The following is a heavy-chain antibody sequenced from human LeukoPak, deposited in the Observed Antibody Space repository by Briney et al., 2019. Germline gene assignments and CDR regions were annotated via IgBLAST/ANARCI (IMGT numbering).Heavy chain of an antibody. CDR3: AKDLWNEDIVVVPAADSDY. Sequence: GGSLRLSCAASGFTFSSYAMSWVRQAPEKGLEWVSAISGSGGSTYYADSVKGRFTISRDNSKNTLYLQMNSLRAEDTAVYYCAKDLWNEDIVVVPAADSDYWGQGTLVTVSS. CDR2: ISGSGGST. J-gene: IGHJ4*02. CDR1: GFTFSSYA. D-gene: IGHD2-2*01. V-gene: IGHV3-23*01.